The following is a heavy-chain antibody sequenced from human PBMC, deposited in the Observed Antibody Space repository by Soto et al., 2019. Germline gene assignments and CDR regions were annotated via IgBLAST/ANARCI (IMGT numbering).Heavy chain of an antibody. CDR1: GLTFSNYA. CDR3: AKADDYNYGCSGGQNEF. J-gene: IGHJ4*02. CDR2: IRGGSASL. Sequence: EVQLLESGGGLVQPGGSLRLSCAASGLTFSNYAMSWVRQAPGKGLEWVSAIRGGSASLYFAESVKGRFTISRDNAKSTLYLQMNSLGADDTAVYFWAKADDYNYGCSGGQNEFWGQGTLVTFSS. V-gene: IGHV3-23*01. D-gene: IGHD4-4*01.